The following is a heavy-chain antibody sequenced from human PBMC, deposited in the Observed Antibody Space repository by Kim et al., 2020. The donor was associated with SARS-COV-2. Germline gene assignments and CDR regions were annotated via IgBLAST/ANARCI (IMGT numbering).Heavy chain of an antibody. Sequence: GGSLRLSCAASGFTFDDYAMHWVRQAPGKGLEWVSGISWNSGSIGYADSVKGRFTISRDNAKNSLYLQMNSLRAEDTALYYCAKDGSGPYLVRWFDPWGQGTLVTVSS. CDR3: AKDGSGPYLVRWFDP. J-gene: IGHJ5*02. CDR2: ISWNSGSI. CDR1: GFTFDDYA. V-gene: IGHV3-9*01. D-gene: IGHD2-15*01.